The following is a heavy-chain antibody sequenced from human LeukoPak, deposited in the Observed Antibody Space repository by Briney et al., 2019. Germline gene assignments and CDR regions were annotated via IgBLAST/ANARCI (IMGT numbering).Heavy chain of an antibody. CDR1: GGSITSFY. CDR3: ARFTPQGYGWGGYNRFDP. V-gene: IGHV4-59*01. Sequence: SEALSLTCTVSGGSITSFYWTWIRQSAEKGLEWIGYIYYSGSTNYNPSLKSRVTISVDTSKNQFSLNLTSVTAADTAVYYCARFTPQGYGWGGYNRFDPWGQGTPVTVSS. D-gene: IGHD3-16*01. J-gene: IGHJ5*02. CDR2: IYYSGST.